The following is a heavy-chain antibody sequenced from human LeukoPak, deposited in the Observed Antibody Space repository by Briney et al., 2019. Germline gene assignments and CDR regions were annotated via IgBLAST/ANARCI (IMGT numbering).Heavy chain of an antibody. Sequence: PSETLSLTCTVSGYSISSGYYWGWIRQPPGKGLEWIGSIYHSGSTYYNPSLKSRVTISVDTSKNQFSLKLSSVTAEDTAVYYCARAPYSYDSSGYYPRMDVWGKGTTVTISS. CDR2: IYHSGST. CDR1: GYSISSGYY. CDR3: ARAPYSYDSSGYYPRMDV. J-gene: IGHJ6*04. D-gene: IGHD3-22*01. V-gene: IGHV4-38-2*02.